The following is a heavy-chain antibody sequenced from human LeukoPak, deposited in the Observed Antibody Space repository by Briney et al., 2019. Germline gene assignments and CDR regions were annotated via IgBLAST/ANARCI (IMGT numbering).Heavy chain of an antibody. V-gene: IGHV4-31*03. J-gene: IGHJ6*02. Sequence: KSSETLSLTCTVSGGSISSGGYYWSWIRQHPGKGLEWIGYIYYSGSTYYNPSLKSRVTISVDTSKNQFSLKLSSVTAADTAVYYCARLHSSWYNYYYYYGMDVWGQGTTVTVSS. D-gene: IGHD6-13*01. CDR1: GGSISSGGYY. CDR2: IYYSGST. CDR3: ARLHSSWYNYYYYYGMDV.